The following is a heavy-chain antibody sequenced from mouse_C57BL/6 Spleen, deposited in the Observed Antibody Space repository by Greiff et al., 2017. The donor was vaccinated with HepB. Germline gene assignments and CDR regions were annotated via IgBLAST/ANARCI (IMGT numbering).Heavy chain of an antibody. CDR2: IYPGSGST. J-gene: IGHJ2*01. CDR1: GYTFTSYW. D-gene: IGHD1-1*01. V-gene: IGHV1-55*01. Sequence: VQLQQPGAELVKPGASVKMSCKASGYTFTSYWITWVKQRPGQGLEWIGDIYPGSGSTNYSEKFKSKATLTVDTSSSTAYMQLSSLTSEDSAVYYCARSNYYGSSYGFDYWGQGTTLTVSS. CDR3: ARSNYYGSSYGFDY.